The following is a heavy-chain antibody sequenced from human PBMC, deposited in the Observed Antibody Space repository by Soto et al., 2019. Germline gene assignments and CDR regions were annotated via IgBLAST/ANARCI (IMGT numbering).Heavy chain of an antibody. CDR1: GLNFGSFG. J-gene: IGHJ3*02. CDR3: ATALRMIYPIDAFDI. V-gene: IGHV3-23*01. Sequence: EVQLLESGGDLVQPGGSLRLSCAASGLNFGSFGVSWFRQAPGRGLEWVSGISGGGEATYYAVSVKGRFTVTRDNPKNTVYLQMNSVRVDDTAVYFCATALRMIYPIDAFDIWGQGTAVSVSS. D-gene: IGHD3-22*01. CDR2: ISGGGEAT.